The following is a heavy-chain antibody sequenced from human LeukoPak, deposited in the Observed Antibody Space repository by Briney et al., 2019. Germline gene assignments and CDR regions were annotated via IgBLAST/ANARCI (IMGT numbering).Heavy chain of an antibody. CDR3: ASEGARWVGFDY. V-gene: IGHV1-69*05. Sequence: GASVKVSCKASGYTFTGYYMHWVRQAPGQGLEWMGRIIPIFGTANYAQKFQGRVTITTDESTSTAYMELSSLRSEDTAVYYCASEGARWVGFDYWGQGTLVTVSS. CDR1: GYTFTGYY. CDR2: IIPIFGTA. D-gene: IGHD3-10*01. J-gene: IGHJ4*02.